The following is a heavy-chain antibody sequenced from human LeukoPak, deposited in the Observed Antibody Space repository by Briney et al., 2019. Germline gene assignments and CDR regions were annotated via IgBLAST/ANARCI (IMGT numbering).Heavy chain of an antibody. V-gene: IGHV3-23*01. CDR2: ISASGGST. D-gene: IGHD7-27*01. Sequence: GGSLRLSCAASGFTFSTYAMSWVRQAPGKGLEWVSAISASGGSTYYADSVKGRLPISRHDSKNTLYLQMNSLTVEDTAVYYCAKGRGGSSNWGSDYWGQGTQVTVSS. J-gene: IGHJ4*02. CDR1: GFTFSTYA. CDR3: AKGRGGSSNWGSDY.